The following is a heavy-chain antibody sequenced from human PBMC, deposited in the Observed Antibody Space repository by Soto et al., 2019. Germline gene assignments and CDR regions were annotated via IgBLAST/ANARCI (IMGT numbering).Heavy chain of an antibody. V-gene: IGHV4-34*01. Sequence: QVQQQQWGAGLLKPSETLSLTCAVYGGSFSGYYWSWIRQPPGKGLEWIGELNHSGSTNYNPSLKSRVTISIDTSKNQFSLKLISVTAADTAVYYCARGPQLRRKDYYGMDVWGQGTTVTVSS. D-gene: IGHD4-17*01. J-gene: IGHJ6*02. CDR1: GGSFSGYY. CDR2: LNHSGST. CDR3: ARGPQLRRKDYYGMDV.